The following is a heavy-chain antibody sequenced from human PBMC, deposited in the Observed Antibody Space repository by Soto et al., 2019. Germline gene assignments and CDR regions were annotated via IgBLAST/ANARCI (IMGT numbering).Heavy chain of an antibody. D-gene: IGHD6-19*01. Sequence: EVQLVESGGGLVQPGGSLRLSCVDSGFTFSPFWMSWVRQAPGKGLEWVAIIKDDGGDELYLEAVRGRFRISRDNAKKSLFLAMDSLRFEDTAVYYCAGGSGWISDSWGQGTLVTVSS. CDR3: AGGSGWISDS. CDR1: GFTFSPFW. V-gene: IGHV3-7*05. CDR2: IKDDGGDE. J-gene: IGHJ4*02.